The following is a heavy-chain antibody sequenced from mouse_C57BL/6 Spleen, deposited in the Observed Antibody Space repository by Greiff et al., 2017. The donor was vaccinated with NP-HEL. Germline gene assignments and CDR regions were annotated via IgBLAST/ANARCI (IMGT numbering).Heavy chain of an antibody. J-gene: IGHJ3*01. D-gene: IGHD1-1*01. CDR2: IDPETGGT. CDR3: TGCYYVAWLAY. Sequence: QVQLQQSGAELVRPGASVTLSCKASGYTFTDYEMHWVKQTPVHGLEWIGAIDPETGGTAYNQKFKGKAILPADKSSSTAYMELRSLTSEDSADSCCTGCYYVAWLAYRGQGTLVTVAA. V-gene: IGHV1-15*01. CDR1: GYTFTDYE.